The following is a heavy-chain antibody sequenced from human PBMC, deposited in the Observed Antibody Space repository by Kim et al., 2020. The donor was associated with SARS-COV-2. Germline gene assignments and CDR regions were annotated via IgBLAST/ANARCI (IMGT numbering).Heavy chain of an antibody. D-gene: IGHD2-2*01. Sequence: ASVKVSCKASGYTFTSYGISWVRQAPGQGLEWMGWISAYNGNTNYAQKLQGRVTMTTDTSTSTAYMELRSLRSDDTAVYYCARDRYHCSSTSCYLRFVSDVWGQGTTVTVSS. CDR3: ARDRYHCSSTSCYLRFVSDV. V-gene: IGHV1-18*01. CDR1: GYTFTSYG. CDR2: ISAYNGNT. J-gene: IGHJ6*02.